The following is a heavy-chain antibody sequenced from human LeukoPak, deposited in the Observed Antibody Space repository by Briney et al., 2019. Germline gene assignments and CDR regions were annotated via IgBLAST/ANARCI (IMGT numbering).Heavy chain of an antibody. CDR1: GFTFSSYA. CDR3: ARDPGYYDSSGSFDY. D-gene: IGHD3-22*01. J-gene: IGHJ4*02. CDR2: ISYDGSNK. Sequence: PGRSLGLSCAASGFTFSSYAMHWVRQAPGKGLEWVAVISYDGSNKYYADSVKGRFTISRDNSKNTLYLQMNSLRAEDTAVYYCARDPGYYDSSGSFDYWGQGTLVTVSS. V-gene: IGHV3-30-3*01.